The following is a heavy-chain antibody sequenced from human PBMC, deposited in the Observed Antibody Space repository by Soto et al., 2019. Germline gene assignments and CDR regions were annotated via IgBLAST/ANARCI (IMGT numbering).Heavy chain of an antibody. CDR1: GYTFTSYG. CDR2: ISAYNGNT. V-gene: IGHV1-18*01. D-gene: IGHD3-3*01. CDR3: ARDSGSVEWLYGGRIYNWFDT. J-gene: IGHJ5*02. Sequence: ASVKVSCKASGYTFTSYGISWVRQAPGQGLEWMGWISAYNGNTNYAQKLQGRVTMTTDTSTSTAYMELRSLRSDDTAVYYCARDSGSVEWLYGGRIYNWFDTWGQGTLVTVSS.